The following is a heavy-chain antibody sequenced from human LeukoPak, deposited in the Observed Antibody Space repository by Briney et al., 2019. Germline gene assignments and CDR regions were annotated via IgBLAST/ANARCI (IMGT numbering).Heavy chain of an antibody. CDR3: ARPSFTYYDFWSGYPYYFDY. Sequence: SETLSLTCAVYGGSFSGYYWSWIRQPPGKGLEWIGEIKHSGSTNYNPSLKSRVTISVDTSKNQFSLKLSSVTAADTAVYYCARPSFTYYDFWSGYPYYFDYWGQGTLVTVSS. D-gene: IGHD3-3*01. J-gene: IGHJ4*02. CDR1: GGSFSGYY. CDR2: IKHSGST. V-gene: IGHV4-34*01.